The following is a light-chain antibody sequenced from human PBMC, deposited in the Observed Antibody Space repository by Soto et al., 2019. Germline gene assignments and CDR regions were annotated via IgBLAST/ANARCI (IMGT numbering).Light chain of an antibody. CDR2: EVS. CDR3: SSYAGSNIVV. CDR1: SSDVGGYNF. Sequence: QSALTQPPSASGSPGQSVTISCTVTSSDVGGYNFVSWYQQHPGKAPKLMIYEVSERPSGVPDRFSGSKSGNTASLTVSGLQAEDEADYYCSSYAGSNIVVFGGGTTLTVL. V-gene: IGLV2-8*01. J-gene: IGLJ2*01.